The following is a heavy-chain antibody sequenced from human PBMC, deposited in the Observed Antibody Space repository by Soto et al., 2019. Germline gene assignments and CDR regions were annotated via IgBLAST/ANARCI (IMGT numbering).Heavy chain of an antibody. V-gene: IGHV1-69*01. Sequence: QVQLVQSGPEVKKPGSSVKVSCEASGGTFSNFAVNWVRQAPGQGLEWVGGIIPLFNVAKYAQKFEGRVTIEANDPTSTVYVDLSRRRSADTAVHSWASSRRDSLINTYKHTAALEVGCQGTIVTFSS. D-gene: IGHD1-1*01. CDR2: IIPLFNVA. J-gene: IGHJ3*01. CDR3: ASSRRDSLINTYKHTAALEV. CDR1: GGTFSNFA.